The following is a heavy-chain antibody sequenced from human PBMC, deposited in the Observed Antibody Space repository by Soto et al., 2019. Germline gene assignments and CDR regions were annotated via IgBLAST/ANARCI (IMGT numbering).Heavy chain of an antibody. V-gene: IGHV5-10-1*01. CDR3: ASTRAARHDYYYYGMDV. J-gene: IGHJ6*02. CDR2: IDPSDSYT. D-gene: IGHD6-6*01. Sequence: GESLKISCKGSGYSFTSYWISWVRQMPGKGLEWMGRIDPSDSYTNYSPSFQGHVTISADKSISTAYLQRSSLKASDTAMYYCASTRAARHDYYYYGMDVWGQGTTVTVSS. CDR1: GYSFTSYW.